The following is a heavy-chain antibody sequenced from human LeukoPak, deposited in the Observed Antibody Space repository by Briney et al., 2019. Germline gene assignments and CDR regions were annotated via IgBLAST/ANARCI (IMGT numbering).Heavy chain of an antibody. CDR3: AREGSSGSGLDY. D-gene: IGHD3-22*01. V-gene: IGHV4-31*03. CDR1: GGSISSGGYY. Sequence: PSETLSLTCTVSGGSISSGGYYWSWIRQHPGKGLEWIGYIYYSGSTYYNPSLRSRVTISVDTSKNQFSLKLSSVTAADTAVYYCAREGSSGSGLDYWGQGTLVTVSS. CDR2: IYYSGST. J-gene: IGHJ4*02.